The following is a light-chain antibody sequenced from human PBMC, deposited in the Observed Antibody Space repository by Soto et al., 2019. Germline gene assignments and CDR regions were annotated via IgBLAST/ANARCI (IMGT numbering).Light chain of an antibody. CDR2: GAS. Sequence: EIVLTQSPGTLSLSPGERATLSCRASQSVSSSYLAWYQQKPGQAPRVLIDGASSRATGIPDRFSGSGSGTDFTLTISRLQPEDFAVYYCQQYDRSPLTFGGGTKVEIK. J-gene: IGKJ4*01. CDR3: QQYDRSPLT. V-gene: IGKV3-20*01. CDR1: QSVSSSY.